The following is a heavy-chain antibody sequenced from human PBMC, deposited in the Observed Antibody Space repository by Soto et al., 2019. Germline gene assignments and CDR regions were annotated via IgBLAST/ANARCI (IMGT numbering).Heavy chain of an antibody. Sequence: WASVKVSCKASGYTFTGYYMHWVRQAPGQGLEWMGWINPNSGGTNYAQKFQGWVTMTRDTSISTAYMELSRLRSDDTAVYYCARGNVIVVAPAAIPYFDYWGQGTLVTVSS. D-gene: IGHD2-2*01. V-gene: IGHV1-2*04. CDR1: GYTFTGYY. J-gene: IGHJ4*02. CDR3: ARGNVIVVAPAAIPYFDY. CDR2: INPNSGGT.